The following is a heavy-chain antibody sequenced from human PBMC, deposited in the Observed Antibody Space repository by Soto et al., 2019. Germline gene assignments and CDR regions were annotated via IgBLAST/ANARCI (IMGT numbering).Heavy chain of an antibody. D-gene: IGHD5-12*01. CDR1: RDSISSGVSY. CDR3: ARVPNPFRLKIGYEDAYDF. Sequence: SETLSLTCTVSRDSISSGVSYWSWIRQRPGKGLEWIGYISNSGSTYYNPSLQSRVTISADTSKNQFSLQLNSVTPEDTAVYYCARVPNPFRLKIGYEDAYDFWGQGTMVTVSS. V-gene: IGHV4-30-4*08. J-gene: IGHJ3*01. CDR2: ISNSGST.